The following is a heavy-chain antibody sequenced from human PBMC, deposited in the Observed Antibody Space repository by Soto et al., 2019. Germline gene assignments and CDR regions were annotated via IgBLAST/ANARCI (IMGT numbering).Heavy chain of an antibody. V-gene: IGHV1-8*01. Sequence: ASVKVSCKTSGYTFTSHDINWVRQAPGQGLEWVGWLNPNSGNTGFAQNFQGRVTMTRDTSITTAYMELISLRSEDTAVYYCARGQLPTRRSTATTWALAYWGQGTLVTVSS. CDR2: LNPNSGNT. J-gene: IGHJ4*02. CDR1: GYTFTSHD. CDR3: ARGQLPTRRSTATTWALAY. D-gene: IGHD1-1*01.